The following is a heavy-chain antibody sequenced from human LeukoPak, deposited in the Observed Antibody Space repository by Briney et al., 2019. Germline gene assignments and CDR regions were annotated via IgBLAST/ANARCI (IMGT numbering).Heavy chain of an antibody. CDR3: ATRVTADSYDASDI. J-gene: IGHJ3*02. CDR1: GFIFRSFS. CDR2: ISSTSNHK. Sequence: PGGSLRLSCAASGFIFRSFSVTWVRQAPGKGLEWVASISSTSNHKYHADSVKGRFTISRDNDKNSLYLQMNSLRAEDTALYYCATRVTADSYDASDIWGQGTMVTVSS. V-gene: IGHV3-21*06. D-gene: IGHD6-13*01.